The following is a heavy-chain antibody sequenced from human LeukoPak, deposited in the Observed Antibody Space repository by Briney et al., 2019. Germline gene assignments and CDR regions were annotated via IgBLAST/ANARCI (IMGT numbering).Heavy chain of an antibody. CDR3: VRSPRWGYGSDYYYGMDV. Sequence: SETLSLTCTVSRYDINSVYYWGWIRQPPGKGLEWIGRIYTSGSTNYNPSLKSRVTISVDTSKNQFSLKLSSVTAADTAVYYCVRSPRWGYGSDYYYGMDVWGQGTTVTVSS. V-gene: IGHV4-38-2*02. D-gene: IGHD5-18*01. CDR1: RYDINSVYY. CDR2: IYTSGST. J-gene: IGHJ6*02.